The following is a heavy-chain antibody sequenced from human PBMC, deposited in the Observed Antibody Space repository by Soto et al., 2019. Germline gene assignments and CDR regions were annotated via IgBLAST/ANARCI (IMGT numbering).Heavy chain of an antibody. V-gene: IGHV3-33*01. Sequence: QVQLVESGGGVVQPGRSLRLSCAASGFTFSDSSMHWVRQAPGKGLEWVAVIWYDGTNKYYVESVRGRFTISRDNSKNTLYLQMDSLRAEDTAIYYCARDSGATRFDYWYFDLWGRGTLVTVSS. CDR1: GFTFSDSS. CDR3: ARDSGATRFDYWYFDL. CDR2: IWYDGTNK. D-gene: IGHD4-17*01. J-gene: IGHJ2*01.